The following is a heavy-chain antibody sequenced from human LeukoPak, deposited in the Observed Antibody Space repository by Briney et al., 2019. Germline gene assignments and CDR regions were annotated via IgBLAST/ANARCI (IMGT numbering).Heavy chain of an antibody. CDR1: GFTFSSYS. J-gene: IGHJ4*02. V-gene: IGHV3-48*01. Sequence: SGGSLRLSCAASGFTFSSYSMNWVRQAPGKGLEWVSYISSSSSTIYYADSVKGRFTISRDNAKNSLYLQMNSLRAEDTAVYYCATGYSYGPDYWGQGTLVTVSS. CDR3: ATGYSYGPDY. D-gene: IGHD5-18*01. CDR2: ISSSSSTI.